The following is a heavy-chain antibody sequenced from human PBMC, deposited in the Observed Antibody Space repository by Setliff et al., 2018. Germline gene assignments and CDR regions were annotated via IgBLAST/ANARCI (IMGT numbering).Heavy chain of an antibody. CDR3: VREGVDRRSSTDYRYYMDV. CDR2: TIPMFRTT. V-gene: IGHV1-69*05. J-gene: IGHJ6*03. Sequence: GASVKVSCKASGGTFSNYGISWVRQAPGQGLEWMGGTIPMFRTTNYARKFQGRVTIITDESTSTAYMQLSSLGSDDTAVYYCVREGVDRRSSTDYRYYMDVWGEGTTVTV. CDR1: GGTFSNYG. D-gene: IGHD5-12*01.